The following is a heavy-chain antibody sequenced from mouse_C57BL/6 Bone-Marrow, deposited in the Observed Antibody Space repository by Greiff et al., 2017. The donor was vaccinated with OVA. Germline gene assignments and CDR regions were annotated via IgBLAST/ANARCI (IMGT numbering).Heavy chain of an antibody. J-gene: IGHJ4*01. CDR1: GFTFSSYG. Sequence: EVQLVESGGDLVKPGGSLKLSCAASGFTFSSYGMSWVRQTPDKRLEWVATISSGGSYTYYPDSVKGRFTISRDNAKNTLYLQMSSLKSEDTAMYYCASPRAMDYWGQGTSVTVSS. V-gene: IGHV5-6*01. CDR3: ASPRAMDY. CDR2: ISSGGSYT.